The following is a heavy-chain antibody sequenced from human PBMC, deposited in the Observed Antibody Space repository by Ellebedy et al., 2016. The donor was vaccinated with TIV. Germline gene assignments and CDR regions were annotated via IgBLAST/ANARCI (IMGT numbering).Heavy chain of an antibody. CDR3: AAGYSGGLYGIDY. CDR1: GFTFSSYG. V-gene: IGHV3-48*02. J-gene: IGHJ4*02. Sequence: GGSLRLSCAASGFTFSSYGMHWVRQAPGKGLEWVSYITGSATNIYSADSVKGRFTISRDNAKNSLYLQMNSLRDEDTAVYYCAAGYSGGLYGIDYWGQGTLVIVSS. CDR2: ITGSATNI. D-gene: IGHD6-19*01.